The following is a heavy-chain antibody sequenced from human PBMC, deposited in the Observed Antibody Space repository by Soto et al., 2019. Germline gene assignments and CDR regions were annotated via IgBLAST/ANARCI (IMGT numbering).Heavy chain of an antibody. CDR2: IYWDNDK. V-gene: IGHV2-5*02. Sequence: QITLKESGPTLVKPTQTLTLTCSFSGFSLSTTGVGVGWIRQSPGKALEWLAIIYWDNDKRYSPSLKSRVTITKDTSKNQVVLTVTNMHPVDTATYYFARSLWFGELHWGQGALVTVSS. CDR3: ARSLWFGELH. CDR1: GFSLSTTGVG. J-gene: IGHJ4*02. D-gene: IGHD3-10*01.